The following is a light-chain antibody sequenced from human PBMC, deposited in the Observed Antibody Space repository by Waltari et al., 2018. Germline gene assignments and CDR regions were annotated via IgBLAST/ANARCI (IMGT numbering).Light chain of an antibody. V-gene: IGLV3-1*01. CDR3: QAWDSNVNWV. CDR1: NLGNKY. J-gene: IGLJ3*02. Sequence: YDLTQPPSVSVSPGQAASITCSGDNLGNKYVRWYQQKPGQSPLLLIYQDTKRPPGIPERFSGSVSGNTVTLTISATQALDEADYYCQAWDSNVNWVFGGGTKLTVL. CDR2: QDT.